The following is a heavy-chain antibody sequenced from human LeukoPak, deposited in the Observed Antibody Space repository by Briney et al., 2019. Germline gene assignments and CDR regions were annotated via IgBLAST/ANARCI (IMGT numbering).Heavy chain of an antibody. J-gene: IGHJ6*02. CDR1: GYTFTSYG. CDR3: ARNRGDGITIFGVAPRYYYGMDV. D-gene: IGHD3-3*01. V-gene: IGHV1-18*01. Sequence: ASVKASCKASGYTFTSYGISSVRQAPGQGLEWMGWISAYNGNTNYAQKLQGRVTMTTDTSTSTAYMELRSLRSDDTAVYYCARNRGDGITIFGVAPRYYYGMDVWGQGTTVTVSS. CDR2: ISAYNGNT.